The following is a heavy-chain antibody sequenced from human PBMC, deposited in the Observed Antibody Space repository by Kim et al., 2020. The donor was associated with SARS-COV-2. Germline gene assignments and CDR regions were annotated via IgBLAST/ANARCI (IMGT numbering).Heavy chain of an antibody. CDR3: ANDSGNDYGDHLDY. J-gene: IGHJ4*02. D-gene: IGHD4-17*01. V-gene: IGHV3-23*01. Sequence: GGSLRLSCAASGFTFSGYAMSWVRQAPGKGLGWVSPISGGGGSKYYAGSVKGRFTISRDNSKNTLYLQMNSLRAEDTAVYYCANDSGNDYGDHLDYWGQGTLVTVSS. CDR2: ISGGGGSK. CDR1: GFTFSGYA.